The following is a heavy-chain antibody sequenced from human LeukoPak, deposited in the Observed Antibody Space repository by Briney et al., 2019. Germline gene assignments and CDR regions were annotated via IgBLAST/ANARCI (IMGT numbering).Heavy chain of an antibody. CDR2: IYHSGST. Sequence: SETLSLTCAVSGGSISSGGYSWSWIRQPPGKGLEWIGYIYHSGSTYYNPSLKSRVTISVDTSKNQFSLKLSSVTAADTAVYYCARDSRMASSSSYYYYGMDVWGQGTTVTVSS. J-gene: IGHJ6*02. CDR3: ARDSRMASSSSYYYYGMDV. D-gene: IGHD6-6*01. V-gene: IGHV4-30-2*05. CDR1: GGSISSGGYS.